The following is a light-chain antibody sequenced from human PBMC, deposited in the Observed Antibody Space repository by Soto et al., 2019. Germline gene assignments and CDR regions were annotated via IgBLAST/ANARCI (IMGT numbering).Light chain of an antibody. CDR2: QTS. CDR3: HQRQSWPRT. Sequence: EIVLTQSPATLSSFLGARVTLSCRASQYINTRLAWYQHRPGQAPRLLIYQTSIRAAGIPARFSASGSGTDFTLTSSDVQPEDFALYYCHQRQSWPRTFGQGTKVDIK. J-gene: IGKJ1*01. CDR1: QYINTR. V-gene: IGKV3-11*01.